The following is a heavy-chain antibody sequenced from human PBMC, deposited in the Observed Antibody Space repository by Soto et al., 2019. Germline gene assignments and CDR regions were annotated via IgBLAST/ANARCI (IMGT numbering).Heavy chain of an antibody. V-gene: IGHV4-31*03. Sequence: TLCLTFIVSGASINSGSYYASWIPQHPGKGLECIGYIYFRGDTYYNPSLESRLLISLDTSKNQFSLSLTSVTAADTAIYYCARFPSRAHYFARDVWGLGTPVS. J-gene: IGHJ6*02. D-gene: IGHD3-10*01. CDR2: IYFRGDT. CDR3: ARFPSRAHYFARDV. CDR1: GASINSGSYY.